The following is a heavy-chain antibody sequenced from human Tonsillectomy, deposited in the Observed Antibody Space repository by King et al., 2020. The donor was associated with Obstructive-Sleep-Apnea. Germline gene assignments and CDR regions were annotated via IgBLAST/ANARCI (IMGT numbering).Heavy chain of an antibody. V-gene: IGHV4-38-2*02. CDR1: GYSISSGYY. CDR3: ARERTVGDWGY. J-gene: IGHJ4*02. CDR2: IYHSGST. Sequence: VQLQESGPGLVKPSETLSLTCTVSGYSISSGYYWGWIRQPPGKGLEWIGSIYHSGSTNYNPSLKSRVTISVDTSKNQFSLKLSSVTAADTAVYYCARERTVGDWGYWGQGTLVTVSS. D-gene: IGHD3-16*01.